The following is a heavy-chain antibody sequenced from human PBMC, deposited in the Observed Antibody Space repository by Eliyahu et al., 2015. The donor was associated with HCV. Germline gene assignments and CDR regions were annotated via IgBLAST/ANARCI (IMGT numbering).Heavy chain of an antibody. J-gene: IGHJ5*02. V-gene: IGHV1-8*01. CDR3: ARGHDSSGYYFNWFDP. CDR1: GXTFTSYD. Sequence: QVQLVQSGAEVKKPGASVKVSCKASGXTFTSYDINWVRQATGXGLEWMGWMNPNSGNTGYAQKFQGRVTMTRNTSISTAYMELNSLRSEDTAVYYCARGHDSSGYYFNWFDPWGQGTLVTVSS. CDR2: MNPNSGNT. D-gene: IGHD3-22*01.